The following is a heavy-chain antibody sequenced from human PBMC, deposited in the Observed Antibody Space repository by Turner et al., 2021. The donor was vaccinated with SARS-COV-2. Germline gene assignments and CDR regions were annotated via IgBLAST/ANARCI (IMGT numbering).Heavy chain of an antibody. J-gene: IGHJ4*02. CDR3: ARDYRWQLRGGAFDY. D-gene: IGHD2-8*02. Sequence: EVQLVEAGGGLVQPGGSLRLSCAASGFTFSTYDLNWVRQARGKGLEWVSYMSASGSPIYYADSVKGRFTISRDNAKNSLYLQMNSLRADDTALYYCARDYRWQLRGGAFDYWGQGTLVTVS. CDR2: MSASGSPI. CDR1: GFTFSTYD. V-gene: IGHV3-48*03.